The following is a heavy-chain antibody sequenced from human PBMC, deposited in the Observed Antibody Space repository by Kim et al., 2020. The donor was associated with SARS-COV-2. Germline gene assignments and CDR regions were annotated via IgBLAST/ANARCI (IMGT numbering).Heavy chain of an antibody. D-gene: IGHD2-15*01. CDR3: ARDATSCSGGACYLDF. CDR2: IHSRGTT. Sequence: GGSLRLSCAVSGFPVSDKYMNWVRQTPGKGLEWVSVIHSRGTTFYADSVKGRFTISRDFSNNTVYLQMNSLRVEDTAIYFCARDATSCSGGACYLDFWGRGTLVTVSS. CDR1: GFPVSDKY. V-gene: IGHV3-53*01. J-gene: IGHJ4*02.